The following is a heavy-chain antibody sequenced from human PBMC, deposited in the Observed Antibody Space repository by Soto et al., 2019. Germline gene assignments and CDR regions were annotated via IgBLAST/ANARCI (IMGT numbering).Heavy chain of an antibody. CDR3: ARAGYCSSTSCYGWFDP. Sequence: QVQLQESGPGLVKPSQTLSLTCTVSGGSISSGGYYWSWIRQHPGKGLEWIGYIYYSGSTYYNPSLKRRVTISVDTSKNQFSLKLSSVTAADTAVYYCARAGYCSSTSCYGWFDPWGQGTLVTVSS. CDR2: IYYSGST. D-gene: IGHD2-2*01. CDR1: GGSISSGGYY. J-gene: IGHJ5*02. V-gene: IGHV4-31*03.